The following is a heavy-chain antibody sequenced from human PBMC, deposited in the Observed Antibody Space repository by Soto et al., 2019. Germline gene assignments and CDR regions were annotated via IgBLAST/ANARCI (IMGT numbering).Heavy chain of an antibody. V-gene: IGHV4-39*01. CDR2: IYYSGST. J-gene: IGHJ6*02. CDR1: GGSISSSSYY. Sequence: PSETLSLTCTVSGGSISSSSYYWGWIRQPPGKGLEWIGSIYYSGSTYYNPSLKSRVTISVDTSKNKFSLKLSSVTAADTAVYYCARGMTDDYYYYGMDVWGQGTTVTVSS. CDR3: ARGMTDDYYYYGMDV.